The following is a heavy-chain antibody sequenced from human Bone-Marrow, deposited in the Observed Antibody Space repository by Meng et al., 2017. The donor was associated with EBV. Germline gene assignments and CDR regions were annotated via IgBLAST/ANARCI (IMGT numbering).Heavy chain of an antibody. V-gene: IGHV3-74*01. CDR1: GFPLRSYW. CDR2: INPDGSVI. D-gene: IGHD2-21*01. J-gene: IGHJ4*02. CDR3: AKDCFGDKDS. Sequence: EGEMRGSGVGLVRPGGSRGLSWAASGFPLRSYWVHWVRQAPGKGLVWVSRINPDGSVINYADSVKGRFTISRDNAKNTVYLQMNNLRADDTAVYYCAKDCFGDKDSWGQGTLVTVSS.